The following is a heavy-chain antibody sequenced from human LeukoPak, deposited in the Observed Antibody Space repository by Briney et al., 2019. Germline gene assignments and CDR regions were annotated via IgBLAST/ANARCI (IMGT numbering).Heavy chain of an antibody. D-gene: IGHD6-13*01. V-gene: IGHV3-74*01. CDR1: GFTLSSYG. J-gene: IGHJ3*02. CDR2: INSDETT. CDR3: VRRPSISAGGTGAFDT. Sequence: EGSLRLSCSASGFTLSSYGIHWVRQAPGRGLVWVSHINSDETTTFADSVKGRFAISRDNAKNTVYLQMTSLRAEDTAVYYCVRRPSISAGGTGAFDTWGQGTMVTVTS.